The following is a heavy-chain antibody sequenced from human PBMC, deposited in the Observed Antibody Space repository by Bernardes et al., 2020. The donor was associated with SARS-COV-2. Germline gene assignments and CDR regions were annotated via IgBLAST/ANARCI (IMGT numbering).Heavy chain of an antibody. Sequence: GGSLRLSCAASGFTFSSYWMHWVRQAPGKGLEWVSRINSDGSSTSYADSVKGRFTISRDNSKNTLYLQMNSLRAEDTAVYYCAKDQSQITIFGVVTPYFYYGMDVWGQGTTVTVSS. CDR3: AKDQSQITIFGVVTPYFYYGMDV. CDR2: INSDGSST. J-gene: IGHJ6*02. V-gene: IGHV3-74*01. D-gene: IGHD3-3*01. CDR1: GFTFSSYW.